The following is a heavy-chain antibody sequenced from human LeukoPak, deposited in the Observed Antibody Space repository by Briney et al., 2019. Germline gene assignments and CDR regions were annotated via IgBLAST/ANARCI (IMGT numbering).Heavy chain of an antibody. V-gene: IGHV4-39*07. D-gene: IGHD1-26*01. Sequence: PSETLSLTCTVSGGSISSSSYYWGWIRQPPGKGLEWIGSIYYSGSTYYNPSLKSRVTISVDTSKNQFSLKLSSVTAADTAVYYCARSAVEWELPFSWGQGTLVTVSS. CDR3: ARSAVEWELPFS. CDR2: IYYSGST. CDR1: GGSISSSSYY. J-gene: IGHJ4*02.